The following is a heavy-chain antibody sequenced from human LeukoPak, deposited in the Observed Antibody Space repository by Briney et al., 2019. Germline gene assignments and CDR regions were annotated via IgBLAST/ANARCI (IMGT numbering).Heavy chain of an antibody. Sequence: AGSVKVSCKASGYTFTSYYMHWVRQAPGQGLEWMGIINPSGGSTSYAQKFQGRATMTRDTSTSTVYMELSSLRSEDTAVFYCARSRDGYNSVDSWGQGTLVTVSS. J-gene: IGHJ4*02. V-gene: IGHV1-46*01. CDR1: GYTFTSYY. CDR3: ARSRDGYNSVDS. CDR2: INPSGGST. D-gene: IGHD5-24*01.